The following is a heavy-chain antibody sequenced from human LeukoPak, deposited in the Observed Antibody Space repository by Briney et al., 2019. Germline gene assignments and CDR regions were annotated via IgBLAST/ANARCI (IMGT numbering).Heavy chain of an antibody. CDR1: GFTLSSYA. Sequence: GGSLRLSCAASGFTLSSYAMSWVRQAPGKGLEWVSAISGSGGSTYYADSVKGRFTISRDNSKNTLYLQMNSLRAEDTAVYYCAYSSSSYYYYYGMDVWGQGTTVTVSS. V-gene: IGHV3-23*01. CDR3: AYSSSSYYYYYGMDV. D-gene: IGHD6-6*01. CDR2: ISGSGGST. J-gene: IGHJ6*02.